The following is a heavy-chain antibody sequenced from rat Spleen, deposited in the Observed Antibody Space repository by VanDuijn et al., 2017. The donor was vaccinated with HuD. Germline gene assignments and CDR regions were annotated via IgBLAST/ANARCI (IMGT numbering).Heavy chain of an antibody. CDR1: GFTFNNYY. J-gene: IGHJ2*01. CDR2: ISYDGHSA. Sequence: EVQLVESGGGLVQPGRSMKLSCAASGFTFNNYYMAWVRQAPTKGLEWVTTISYDGHSAYYRGSGKGRFTCSRDNAKSTLYLQMDSLRSEDTANCYCATQGDMYTTDYQGYYFDYWGQGVMVPVSS. V-gene: IGHV5-25*01. CDR3: ATQGDMYTTDYQGYYFDY. D-gene: IGHD1-6*01.